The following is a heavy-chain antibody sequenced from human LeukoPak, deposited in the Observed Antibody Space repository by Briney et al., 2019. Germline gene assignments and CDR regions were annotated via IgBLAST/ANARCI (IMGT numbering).Heavy chain of an antibody. CDR2: ISYDGSNK. D-gene: IGHD3-3*01. Sequence: GGSLRLSCAASGFTFSSYAMHWVRQAPGKGLEWVAVISYDGSNKYYADSVKGRFTISRDDSKNTLYLQMNSLRAEDTAVYCCATTTYYDFWSGYYTGTKYYFDYWGQGTLVTVSS. CDR3: ATTTYYDFWSGYYTGTKYYFDY. V-gene: IGHV3-30*01. CDR1: GFTFSSYA. J-gene: IGHJ4*02.